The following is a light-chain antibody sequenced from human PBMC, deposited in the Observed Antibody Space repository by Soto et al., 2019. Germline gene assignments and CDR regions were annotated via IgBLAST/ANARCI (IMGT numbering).Light chain of an antibody. J-gene: IGKJ2*02. V-gene: IGKV3-11*01. CDR1: QNVGNN. Sequence: VLTQSPATLSLSPGESATLSCRASQNVGNNLARYQQKSGQAPRLLIYAASDRATGVPARFSGGMSGTDFTLTISSLEPEDFATYFCQQRSRWPRGTFGRGTKVEMK. CDR3: QQRSRWPRGT. CDR2: AAS.